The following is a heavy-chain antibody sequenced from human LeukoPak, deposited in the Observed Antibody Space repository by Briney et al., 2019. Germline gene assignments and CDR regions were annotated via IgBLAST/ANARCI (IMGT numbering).Heavy chain of an antibody. Sequence: SETLSLTCAVYGGSFSGYYWSWIRQPPGKGLEWIGEINHSGSTNYNPSLKSRVTISVDTSKNQFSLKLSSVTAADTAVYYCARTYYQGDYFDYWGQGTLVTVSS. CDR1: GGSFSGYY. V-gene: IGHV4-34*01. CDR2: INHSGST. J-gene: IGHJ4*02. CDR3: ARTYYQGDYFDY. D-gene: IGHD3-10*01.